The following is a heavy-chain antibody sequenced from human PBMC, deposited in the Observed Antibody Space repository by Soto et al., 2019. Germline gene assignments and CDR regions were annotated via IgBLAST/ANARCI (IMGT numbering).Heavy chain of an antibody. D-gene: IGHD1-26*01. CDR3: ARQAIVGTMSFDP. CDR1: GYSFTSYW. V-gene: IGHV5-51*01. J-gene: IGHJ5*02. CDR2: VYPGDPNT. Sequence: PGESLKISCKGSGYSFTSYWISWVRQMPGKGLEWMGIVYPGDPNTRYSPSFQGHVTISVDKSTSTAYLQWSSLKASDTAMYYWARQAIVGTMSFDPWGQGTLVTVSS.